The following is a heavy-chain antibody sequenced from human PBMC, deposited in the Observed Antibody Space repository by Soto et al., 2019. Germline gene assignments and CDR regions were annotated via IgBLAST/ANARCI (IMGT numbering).Heavy chain of an antibody. V-gene: IGHV3-21*04. J-gene: IGHJ4*02. CDR3: ARSSTATNY. D-gene: IGHD4-17*01. Sequence: GSLRLSCAASGFTFSSYTMHWVRQAPGKGLEWVSSISTGSSYIYYADSLKGRFTISRDNAGNSLYLQMNSLRAEDTAVYYCARSSTATNYWGQGTLVTVSS. CDR2: ISTGSSYI. CDR1: GFTFSSYT.